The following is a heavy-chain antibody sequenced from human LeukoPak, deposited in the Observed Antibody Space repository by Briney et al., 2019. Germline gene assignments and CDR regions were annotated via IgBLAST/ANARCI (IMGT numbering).Heavy chain of an antibody. Sequence: GGSLRLSCAASGFTFSSYAMSWVRQAPGKGLEWVSAISGSGGRPYYADSVKGRFTISRDNSKNTLYLQMNSLRAEDTAVYYCAKWGTLEPNGPFDYWGQGTLVTVSS. CDR3: AKWGTLEPNGPFDY. D-gene: IGHD1-1*01. V-gene: IGHV3-23*01. J-gene: IGHJ4*02. CDR1: GFTFSSYA. CDR2: ISGSGGRP.